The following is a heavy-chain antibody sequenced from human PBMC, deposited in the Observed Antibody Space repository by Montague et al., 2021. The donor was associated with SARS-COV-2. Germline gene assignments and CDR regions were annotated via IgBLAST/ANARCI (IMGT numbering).Heavy chain of an antibody. CDR1: GGSISSGGYY. Sequence: TLSLTCTVSGGSISSGGYYWSWIRQHPGKGLEWIGYIYYSGSTYYNPSLESRVTISVDTSKNQFSLKTSSVTAADTAVYYCARSPEPMIILIITSLNWYFDLWGRGTLVTVSS. J-gene: IGHJ2*01. D-gene: IGHD3-22*01. CDR3: ARSPEPMIILIITSLNWYFDL. CDR2: IYYSGST. V-gene: IGHV4-31*03.